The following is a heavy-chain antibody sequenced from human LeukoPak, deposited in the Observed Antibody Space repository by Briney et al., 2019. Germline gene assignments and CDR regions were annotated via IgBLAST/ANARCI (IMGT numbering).Heavy chain of an antibody. J-gene: IGHJ4*02. CDR1: GFTFSNFG. Sequence: GGTLRLSCAASGFTFSNFGMSWVRQAPGKGLEWVSVISGSGGGTYYADSVKGRFTISRDNSKNTLYLQMNSLRADDTAVYYCARGRDGDPGNFDYWGQGTLVTVSS. V-gene: IGHV3-23*01. CDR2: ISGSGGGT. D-gene: IGHD3-10*01. CDR3: ARGRDGDPGNFDY.